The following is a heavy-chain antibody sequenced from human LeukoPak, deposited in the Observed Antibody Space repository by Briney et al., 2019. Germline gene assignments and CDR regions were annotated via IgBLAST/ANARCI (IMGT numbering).Heavy chain of an antibody. J-gene: IGHJ4*02. D-gene: IGHD3-3*01. CDR2: LNPNGGGT. V-gene: IGHV1-2*02. Sequence: ASVKVSCKASGYTFTGYYMLWVRQAPGQGLELMGWLNPNGGGTNYAQKFQGRVTMTRDTSISTAYMELGRLRSDDTAVYFCARPTNFDFWRLNLDYWGQGTPVTVSS. CDR3: ARPTNFDFWRLNLDY. CDR1: GYTFTGYY.